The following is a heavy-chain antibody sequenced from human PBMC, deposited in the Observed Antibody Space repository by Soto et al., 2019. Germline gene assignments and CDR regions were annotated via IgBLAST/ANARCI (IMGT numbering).Heavy chain of an antibody. CDR1: GGTFSSYT. V-gene: IGHV1-69*04. CDR2: IIPILGIA. J-gene: IGHJ5*02. D-gene: IGHD1-7*01. Sequence: EASVKVSCKASGGTFSSYTISWVRQAPGQGLEWMGRIIPILGIANYAQKFQGRVTITADKSTSTAYMELSSLRSEDTAVYYCARDLQLELRHNWFDPWGQGTLVTVSS. CDR3: ARDLQLELRHNWFDP.